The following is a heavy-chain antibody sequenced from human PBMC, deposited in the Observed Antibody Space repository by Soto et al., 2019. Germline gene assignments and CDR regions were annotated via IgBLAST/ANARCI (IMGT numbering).Heavy chain of an antibody. CDR1: GFTFSSYA. CDR3: AKAKYCSGGSCYVNFDY. J-gene: IGHJ4*02. V-gene: IGHV3-23*01. CDR2: ISGSGGST. Sequence: GGSLRLSCAASGFTFSSYAMSWVRQAPGKGLEWVSAISGSGGSTYYADSVKGRFTISRDNSKNTLYLQMNSLRAEDTAVYYCAKAKYCSGGSCYVNFDYWGQGTLVTVSS. D-gene: IGHD2-15*01.